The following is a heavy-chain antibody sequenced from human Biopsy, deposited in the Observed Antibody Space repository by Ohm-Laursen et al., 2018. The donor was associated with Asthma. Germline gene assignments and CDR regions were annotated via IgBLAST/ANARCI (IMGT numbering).Heavy chain of an antibody. Sequence: SLRLSCTASGFMFRSFGMHWVRQAPGKGLEWVAVISYDGNHKFYEDSVKGRFTISRDNSKKTLYLQMNSLRTEDTAVYYCAKRRGYSGHDNDYWGQGTLVTVSS. J-gene: IGHJ4*02. D-gene: IGHD5-12*01. CDR1: GFMFRSFG. CDR2: ISYDGNHK. CDR3: AKRRGYSGHDNDY. V-gene: IGHV3-30*18.